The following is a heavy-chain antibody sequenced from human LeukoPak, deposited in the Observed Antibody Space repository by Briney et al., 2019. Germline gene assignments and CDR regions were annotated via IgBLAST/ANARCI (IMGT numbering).Heavy chain of an antibody. CDR2: IYHSGST. J-gene: IGHJ3*02. Sequence: KPGGSLRLSCAASGFTFSSYAMSWVRQPPGQGLEWIGEIYHSGSTNYNPSLESRVTISVDKSKNQFSLKVSSVTAADTAVYYCAVATTAYAFDIWGLGTMVTVSS. V-gene: IGHV4-4*02. CDR1: GFTFSSYAM. D-gene: IGHD5-12*01. CDR3: AVATTAYAFDI.